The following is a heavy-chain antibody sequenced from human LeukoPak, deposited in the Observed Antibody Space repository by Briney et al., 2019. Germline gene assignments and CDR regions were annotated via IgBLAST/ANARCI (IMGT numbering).Heavy chain of an antibody. J-gene: IGHJ5*02. CDR2: IYYSGTT. D-gene: IGHD3/OR15-3a*01. V-gene: IGHV4-39*01. CDR1: GGSISGSSYY. CDR3: ARGTDRSPYNWFDP. Sequence: SETLSLTCTVSGGSISGSSYYWGWIRQPPGKGLEWIGSIYYSGTTYYNPSLKSRVTISVDTSKNQFSLKLSSVTAADTTVYYCARGTDRSPYNWFDPWGQGTLVTVSS.